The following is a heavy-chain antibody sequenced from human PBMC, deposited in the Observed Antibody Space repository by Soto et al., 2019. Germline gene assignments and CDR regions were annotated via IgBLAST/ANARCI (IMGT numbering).Heavy chain of an antibody. Sequence: ASVKVSCKASGYTFTSYAMHWVRQAPGQGLEWMGWINPNSGGTNYAQKFQGWVTMTRDTSISTAYMELSRLRSDDTAVYYCARGVIVGETDAFDIWGQGTLVTVSS. V-gene: IGHV1-2*04. D-gene: IGHD1-26*01. CDR2: INPNSGGT. CDR1: GYTFTSYA. CDR3: ARGVIVGETDAFDI. J-gene: IGHJ4*02.